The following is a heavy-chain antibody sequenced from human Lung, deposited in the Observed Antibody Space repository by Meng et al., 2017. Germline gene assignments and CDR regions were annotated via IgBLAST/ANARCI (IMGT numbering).Heavy chain of an antibody. J-gene: IGHJ4*02. CDR3: ARGPTTMAHDFDY. Sequence: QRKLQQWGADRCKHSGTLSLTCVVSGGSFSDYYRSWIRQPPGKGLEWIGEINQSGSTNYNPSLESRATISVDTSQNNLSLKLSSVNAADSAVYYCARGPTTMAHDFDYWGQGTLVTVSS. V-gene: IGHV4-34*01. CDR2: INQSGST. CDR1: GGSFSDYY. D-gene: IGHD4-11*01.